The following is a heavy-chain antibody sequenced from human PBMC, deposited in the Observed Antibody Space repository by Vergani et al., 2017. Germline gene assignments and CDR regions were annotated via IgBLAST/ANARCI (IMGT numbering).Heavy chain of an antibody. D-gene: IGHD2-2*01. CDR3: ASGVPGYQLATQYFQH. Sequence: VQLVESGGGVVKPGGSLRLSCVASGFTFGSYSMNWVRQAPGKGLEWVSFISSSSSYRYYADSVKGRFTISRDNGEYSLLLQMNSLRPEDTAVYYCASGVPGYQLATQYFQHWGQGTLVTVSS. V-gene: IGHV3-21*01. CDR1: GFTFGSYS. J-gene: IGHJ1*01. CDR2: ISSSSSYR.